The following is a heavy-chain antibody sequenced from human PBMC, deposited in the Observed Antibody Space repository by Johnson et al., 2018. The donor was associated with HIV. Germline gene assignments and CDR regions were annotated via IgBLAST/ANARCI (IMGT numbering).Heavy chain of an antibody. Sequence: DSVKGRFTIARDNSKNSLYLQMNSLRTEDTALYYCAKGLGNVDAFDIWGQGTMVTVSS. J-gene: IGHJ3*02. D-gene: IGHD7-27*01. V-gene: IGHV3-43*01. CDR3: AKGLGNVDAFDI.